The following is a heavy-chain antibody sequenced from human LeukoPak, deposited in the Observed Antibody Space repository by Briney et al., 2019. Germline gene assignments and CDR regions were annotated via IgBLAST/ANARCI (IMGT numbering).Heavy chain of an antibody. V-gene: IGHV4-30-4*01. D-gene: IGHD6-13*01. J-gene: IGHJ4*02. CDR2: IYYSGST. CDR1: GGSISSGDYY. Sequence: SETLSLTCTVSGGSISSGDYYWSWIRQPPGKGLEWIGYIYYSGSTYYNPSLKSRVTISVGTSKNQFSLKLSSVTAADTAVYYCARDLGIAATTDYWGQGTLVTVSS. CDR3: ARDLGIAATTDY.